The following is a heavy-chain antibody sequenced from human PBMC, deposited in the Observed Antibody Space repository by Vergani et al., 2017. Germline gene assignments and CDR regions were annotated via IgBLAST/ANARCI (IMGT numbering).Heavy chain of an antibody. D-gene: IGHD2-2*02. CDR3: ARGCGSTSCYKRGEDWFDP. Sequence: QVQLVQSGAEVKKPGSSVKVSCKASGGPFKNSAFSWVRQVPGQGLEWMGRIITFFGTTDYAQKFQGRFTMTRDTSTSTVFMELSSLRSEDTAVYYCARGCGSTSCYKRGEDWFDPWGQGTLVTVSS. V-gene: IGHV1-69*05. CDR1: GGPFKNSA. J-gene: IGHJ5*02. CDR2: IITFFGTT.